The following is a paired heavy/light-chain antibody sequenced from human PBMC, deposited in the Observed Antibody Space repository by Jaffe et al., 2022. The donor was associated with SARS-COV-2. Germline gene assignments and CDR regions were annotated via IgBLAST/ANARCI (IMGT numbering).Heavy chain of an antibody. V-gene: IGHV3-23*01. CDR2: ITISGGNT. J-gene: IGHJ4*02. CDR3: ASSPWDY. Sequence: EVQLLESGGGLVQPGGSLRLSCVASGFTFSSYAMSWVRQAPGKGLEWVSGITISGGNTNYADSVKGRFTISRDNSKNTLYLQMISLRAEDTAVYYCASSPWDYWGQGTLVTVSS. CDR1: GFTFSSYA.
Light chain of an antibody. CDR3: QQRSNWPAT. V-gene: IGKV3-11*01. CDR1: QSVSSY. J-gene: IGKJ4*01. Sequence: EIVLTQSPATLSLSPGERATLSCRASQSVSSYLAWYQQKPGQAPRLLMYDASKRATGIPARFSGSGSGTDFTLTIGSLEPEDFAVYYCQQRSNWPATFGGGTKVEIK. CDR2: DAS.